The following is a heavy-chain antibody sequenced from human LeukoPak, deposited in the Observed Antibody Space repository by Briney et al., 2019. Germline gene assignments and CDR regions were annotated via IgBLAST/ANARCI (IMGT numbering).Heavy chain of an antibody. CDR2: INPNSGGT. D-gene: IGHD6-19*01. V-gene: IGHV1-2*02. Sequence: EASVKVSYKAAGYTFTGYYMHWVRQAPGQGLEWMGWINPNSGGTNYAQKFQGRVTMTRDTSISTAYMELRGLRSDDTAMYYCARDVGITVADSFDPWGQGTLVTVSS. CDR1: GYTFTGYY. J-gene: IGHJ5*02. CDR3: ARDVGITVADSFDP.